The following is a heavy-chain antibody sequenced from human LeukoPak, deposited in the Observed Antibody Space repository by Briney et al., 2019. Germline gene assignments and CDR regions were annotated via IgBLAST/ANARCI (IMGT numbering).Heavy chain of an antibody. D-gene: IGHD4-17*01. CDR1: GFTFDDYA. V-gene: IGHV3-9*01. CDR2: ISWNSGSI. J-gene: IGHJ5*02. CDR3: AKDIRSTVTPSLRFDP. Sequence: GGSLRLSCAASGFTFDDYAMHWVRQAPGKGLEWVSGISWNSGSIGYADSVKGRFTISRDNAKNSLYLQMNSLRAEDTALYYCAKDIRSTVTPSLRFDPWGQGTLVTVSS.